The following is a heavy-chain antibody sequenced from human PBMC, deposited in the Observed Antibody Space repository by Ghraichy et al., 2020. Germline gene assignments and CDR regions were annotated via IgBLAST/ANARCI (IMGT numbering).Heavy chain of an antibody. CDR2: ISSSSSTI. V-gene: IGHV3-48*01. CDR1: GFTFSSYS. J-gene: IGHJ4*02. CDR3: ARNNLAYCGGDCYSPFDY. D-gene: IGHD2-21*02. Sequence: LSLTRAASGFTFSSYSMNWVRQAPGKGLEWVSYISSSSSTIYYADSVKGRFTISRDNAKNSLYLQMNSLRAEDTAVYYCARNNLAYCGGDCYSPFDYWGQGTLVTVSS.